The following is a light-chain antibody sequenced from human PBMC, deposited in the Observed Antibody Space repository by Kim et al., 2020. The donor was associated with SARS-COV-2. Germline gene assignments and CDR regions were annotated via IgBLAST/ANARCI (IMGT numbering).Light chain of an antibody. V-gene: IGLV1-51*01. J-gene: IGLJ2*01. Sequence: QSVLTQPPSVSAAPGPQVPLSFSGSSSNIGNNYVSWYQQVPGTAPKLLIYDNDKRPSGIPDRFSCSKSGTSATLGITGLQPGDEAEYYCGTWYSSLSAAVFGGGTQLTVL. CDR2: DND. CDR1: SSNIGNNY. CDR3: GTWYSSLSAAV.